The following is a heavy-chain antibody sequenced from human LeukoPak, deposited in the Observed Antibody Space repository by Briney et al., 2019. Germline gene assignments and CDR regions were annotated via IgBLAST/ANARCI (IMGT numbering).Heavy chain of an antibody. D-gene: IGHD3-10*01. CDR2: MNPNSGNT. J-gene: IGHJ4*02. CDR3: ARGPYYYGSGSNYYFDY. Sequence: ASVKVSCKASGYTFTSYDINWVRQATGQGLEWMGWMNPNSGNTGYAQKFQGRVTMTRNTSISTAYMELSSLRSEDTAVYYCARGPYYYGSGSNYYFDYWGQGTLVTVSS. V-gene: IGHV1-8*01. CDR1: GYTFTSYD.